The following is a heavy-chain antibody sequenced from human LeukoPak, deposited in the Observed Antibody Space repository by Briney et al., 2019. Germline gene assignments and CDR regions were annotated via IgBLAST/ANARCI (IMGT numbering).Heavy chain of an antibody. V-gene: IGHV3-7*01. CDR2: IKQDGSEK. CDR3: ARRGITGTPNYYYMDV. CDR1: GFTFSSYS. J-gene: IGHJ6*03. D-gene: IGHD1-20*01. Sequence: GGSLRLSCAASGFTFSSYSMNWVRQAPGKVLEWVANIKQDGSEKYYVDSVKGRFTISRDNAKNSLYLQMNSLRAEDTAVYYCARRGITGTPNYYYMDVWGKGTTVTVSS.